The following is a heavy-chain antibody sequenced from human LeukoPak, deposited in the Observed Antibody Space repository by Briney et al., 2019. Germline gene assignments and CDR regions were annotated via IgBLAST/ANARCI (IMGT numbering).Heavy chain of an antibody. CDR3: ASQPRYCSGGSCSDAFDI. CDR2: IYYSGST. V-gene: IGHV4-59*01. J-gene: IGHJ3*02. CDR1: GGSISSYY. D-gene: IGHD2-15*01. Sequence: SETLSLTCTVSGGSISSYYWSWIRQPPGKGLEWIWYIYYSGSTNYNPSLKSRVTISVATSKNQFSLKLSSVTAADTAVYYCASQPRYCSGGSCSDAFDIWGQGTMVTVSS.